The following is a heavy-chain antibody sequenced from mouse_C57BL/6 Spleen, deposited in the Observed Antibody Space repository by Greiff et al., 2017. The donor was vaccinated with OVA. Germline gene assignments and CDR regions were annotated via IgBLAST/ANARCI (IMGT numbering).Heavy chain of an antibody. J-gene: IGHJ4*01. CDR3: ARPYGSSPRYAMDY. V-gene: IGHV5-17*01. CDR1: GFTFSDYG. Sequence: EVKVVESGGGLVKPGGSLKLSCAASGFTFSDYGMHWVRQAPEKGLEWVAYISSGSSTIYYADTVKGRFTISRDNAKNTLFLQMTSLRSEDTAMYYCARPYGSSPRYAMDYWGQGTSVTVSS. D-gene: IGHD1-1*01. CDR2: ISSGSSTI.